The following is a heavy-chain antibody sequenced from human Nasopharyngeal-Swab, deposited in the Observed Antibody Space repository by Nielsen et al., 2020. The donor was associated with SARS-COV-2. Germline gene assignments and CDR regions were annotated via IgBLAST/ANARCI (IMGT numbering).Heavy chain of an antibody. CDR1: GGSINSGDSC. D-gene: IGHD1-26*01. J-gene: IGHJ6*02. Sequence: LRLSCTVSGGSINSGDSCWSWIRQHPGKGLEWIGYISYRGSTYYNPSLKSRVTISVDTSKNQVSLNLSSVTAADTAVYYCARDYRGAGYYYGMDVWGQGTTVTVSS. V-gene: IGHV4-31*03. CDR2: ISYRGST. CDR3: ARDYRGAGYYYGMDV.